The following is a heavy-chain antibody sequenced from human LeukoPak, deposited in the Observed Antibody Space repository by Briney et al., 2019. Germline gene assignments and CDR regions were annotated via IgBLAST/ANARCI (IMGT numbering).Heavy chain of an antibody. CDR2: ISAYNGNT. D-gene: IGHD6-13*01. J-gene: IGHJ4*02. Sequence: GASVKVSCKASGYTFTSYGISWVRQAPGQGLEWMGWISAYNGNTNYAQKLQGRVTMTTDTSTSTAYMELRSLRSDDTAVYYCARRVYSSSWYYFDYWGQGTLVTVSS. CDR3: ARRVYSSSWYYFDY. V-gene: IGHV1-18*01. CDR1: GYTFTSYG.